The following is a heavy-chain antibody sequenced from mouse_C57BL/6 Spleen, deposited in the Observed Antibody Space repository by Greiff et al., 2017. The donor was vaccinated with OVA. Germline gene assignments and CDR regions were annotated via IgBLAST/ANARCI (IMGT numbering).Heavy chain of an antibody. CDR3: ARSPDSSGYYAMDY. CDR2: IYWDDDK. Sequence: VKLMESGPGILQSSQTLSLTCSFSGFSLSTSGMGVSWIRQPSGKGLEWLAHIYWDDDKRYNPSLKSRLTISKDTSRNQVFLKITSVDTADTATYYCARSPDSSGYYAMDYWGQGTSVTVSS. CDR1: GFSLSTSGMG. J-gene: IGHJ4*01. D-gene: IGHD3-2*02. V-gene: IGHV8-12*01.